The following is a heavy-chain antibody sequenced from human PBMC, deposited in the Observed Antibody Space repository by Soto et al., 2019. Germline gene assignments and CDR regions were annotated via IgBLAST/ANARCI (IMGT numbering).Heavy chain of an antibody. J-gene: IGHJ4*02. Sequence: GGSLRLSCAASGFTFSSYSMNWVRQAPGKGLEWVSSISSSSSYIYYADSVKGRFTISRDNAKNSLYLQMNSLRADDTAVYYCARASGYYYVSSGYYYGGSLYFDYGGPGTLVTVSS. CDR3: ARASGYYYVSSGYYYGGSLYFDY. V-gene: IGHV3-21*01. CDR1: GFTFSSYS. CDR2: ISSSSSYI. D-gene: IGHD3-22*01.